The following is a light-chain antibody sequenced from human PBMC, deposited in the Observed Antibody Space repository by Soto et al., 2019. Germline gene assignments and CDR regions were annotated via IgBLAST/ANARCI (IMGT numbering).Light chain of an antibody. V-gene: IGKV3-20*01. J-gene: IGKJ2*01. CDR3: HVHVPSPAGYT. Sequence: EIVLTQSPGTLSLSTGERATLSCSTSQFVYNSPLAWYQQRSGHSPRLLIHGANSMAAGIPDRFTGSGSGTDFLLTVSRLETDDFAVYYCHVHVPSPAGYTVGQGTKLEIK. CDR1: QFVYNSP. CDR2: GAN.